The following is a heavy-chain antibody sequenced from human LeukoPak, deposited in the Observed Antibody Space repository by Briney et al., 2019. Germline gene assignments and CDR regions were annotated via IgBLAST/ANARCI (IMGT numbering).Heavy chain of an antibody. CDR3: ARLLRAYNWFDP. CDR1: GDSISSSSYY. Sequence: PSGTLSLTCTVSGDSISSSSYYWGWIRQPPGKGLEWIGSIYYSGNTYYNPSLKSRVSISVDTSKNQFSLKLSSVTAADTAVYYCARLLRAYNWFDPWGQGTLVTVSS. V-gene: IGHV4-39*01. J-gene: IGHJ5*02. CDR2: IYYSGNT.